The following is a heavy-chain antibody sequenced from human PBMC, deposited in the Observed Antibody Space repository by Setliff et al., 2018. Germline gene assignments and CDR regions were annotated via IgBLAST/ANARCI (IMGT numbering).Heavy chain of an antibody. CDR3: ARVSPYYDFWSGYYGDVLWGYVDV. D-gene: IGHD3-3*01. J-gene: IGHJ6*03. V-gene: IGHV1-18*01. CDR2: ISAYNGNT. Sequence: GASVKVSCKASGYTFTSYGISWVRQAPGQGLEWMGWISAYNGNTNYAQKLQGRVTMTTDTSTSTAYMELRSLRSDDTAVYYCARVSPYYDFWSGYYGDVLWGYVDVWGKGTTVTVSS. CDR1: GYTFTSYG.